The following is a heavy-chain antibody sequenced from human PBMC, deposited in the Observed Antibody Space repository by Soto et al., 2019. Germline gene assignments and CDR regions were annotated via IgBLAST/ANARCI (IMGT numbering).Heavy chain of an antibody. CDR3: ARESMPNWNYQYIDY. J-gene: IGHJ4*02. Sequence: PGGSLRLSCAASGFTFSSYGMHWVRQAPGKGLEWVAVIWYDGSNKYYADSVKGRFTISRDNSKNTLYLQMNSLRAEDTAVYYCARESMPNWNYQYIDYWGQGTLVTVSS. V-gene: IGHV3-33*01. CDR1: GFTFSSYG. D-gene: IGHD1-7*01. CDR2: IWYDGSNK.